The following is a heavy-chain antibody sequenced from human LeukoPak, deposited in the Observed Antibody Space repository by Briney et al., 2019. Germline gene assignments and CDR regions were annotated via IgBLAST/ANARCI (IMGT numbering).Heavy chain of an antibody. CDR2: INGGGSAV. V-gene: IGHV3-48*01. J-gene: IGHJ5*01. D-gene: IGHD1-26*01. CDR3: ARVGARGDWFDY. CDR1: GYTFSTYN. Sequence: GGSLTLSCTASGYTFSTYNMLWVRQPPGKGLEWLFYINGGGSAVHYAVPVSHLFTFSKNNAKNSLYLQMNSLRVEETGIYYCARVGARGDWFDYWGQGTRVTVSS.